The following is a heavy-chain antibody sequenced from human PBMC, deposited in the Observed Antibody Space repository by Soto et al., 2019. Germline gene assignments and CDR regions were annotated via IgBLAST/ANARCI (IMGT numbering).Heavy chain of an antibody. J-gene: IGHJ4*02. D-gene: IGHD1-1*01. CDR1: GFKLSNSA. V-gene: IGHV3-23*01. Sequence: SLRISRNASGFKLSNSALTCDHQTPGKGLEYVGVISRSAGSTYYGNSVKGRFTISRDNFRETVYLQMNDLRVEDTARDYCARRSTYNLKDPLDFLGQGTLVTV. CDR3: ARRSTYNLKDPLDF. CDR2: ISRSAGST.